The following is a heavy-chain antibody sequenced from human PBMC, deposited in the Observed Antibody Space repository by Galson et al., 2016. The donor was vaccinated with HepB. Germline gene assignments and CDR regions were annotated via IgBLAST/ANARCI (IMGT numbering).Heavy chain of an antibody. D-gene: IGHD3-22*01. Sequence: QSGAEVKKPGESLKISCLNSGYHFSKFWIGWVRQEPGKGLEWMGIIYPDDSDTRYSPSFAGQVTISADRSTSTVYLQWSSLKASATAMYFCARAYYFDSSGYYFDYWGLGTLVTVSS. CDR1: GYHFSKFW. CDR3: ARAYYFDSSGYYFDY. J-gene: IGHJ4*02. CDR2: IYPDDSDT. V-gene: IGHV5-51*01.